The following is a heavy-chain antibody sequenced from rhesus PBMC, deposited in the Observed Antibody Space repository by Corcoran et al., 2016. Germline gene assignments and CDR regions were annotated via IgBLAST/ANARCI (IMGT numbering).Heavy chain of an antibody. Sequence: VESGGGLVQPGGSLRLSCAASGFTFSSYGMSWVRQAPGKGLELVSSISSASSYIYYADSVKGQFTISRDNAKNSLSLQMNSLRAEDTAVYDCTSDREYSNFLFGYWGQGVLVTVSS. CDR2: ISSASSYI. D-gene: IGHD4-23*01. V-gene: IGHV3S16*01. CDR3: TSDREYSNFLFGY. CDR1: GFTFSSYG. J-gene: IGHJ4*01.